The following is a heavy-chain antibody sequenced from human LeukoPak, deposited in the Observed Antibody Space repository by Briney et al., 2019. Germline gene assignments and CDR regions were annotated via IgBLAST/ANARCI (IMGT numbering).Heavy chain of an antibody. D-gene: IGHD6-13*01. CDR2: TSYDGSGK. J-gene: IGHJ4*02. CDR3: AKDTEVIAAAGTSFDY. Sequence: GGSLRLSCAASGFTFSRYGMQWFRQAPGKGPEWVAVTSYDGSGKYYADSVKGRFTISRDNSKNTLYLQMNSLRAEDTAVYYCAKDTEVIAAAGTSFDYWGQGTLVTVSS. V-gene: IGHV3-30*18. CDR1: GFTFSRYG.